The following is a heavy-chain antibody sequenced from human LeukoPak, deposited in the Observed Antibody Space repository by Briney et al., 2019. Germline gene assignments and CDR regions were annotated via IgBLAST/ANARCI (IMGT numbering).Heavy chain of an antibody. CDR2: IYHSGST. CDR3: ARLVEEFFGPYCFDY. D-gene: IGHD3-3*01. Sequence: SETLSLTCAVSGYSISSGYYWGWIRQPPGKGLEWIGTIYHSGSTYYYPSLKSRVTISVDTSKNQFSLKLSSVTAADTAVYYCARLVEEFFGPYCFDYWGRGTLVTVSS. J-gene: IGHJ4*02. CDR1: GYSISSGYY. V-gene: IGHV4-38-2*01.